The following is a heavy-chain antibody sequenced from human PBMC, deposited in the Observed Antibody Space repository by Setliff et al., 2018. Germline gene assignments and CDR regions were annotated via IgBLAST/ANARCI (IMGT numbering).Heavy chain of an antibody. CDR3: AILRWDGLRYHGLDV. CDR2: IQKSGGT. Sequence: SETRSLTCTVYGGSFSDYYWGWNRQPPGKGLEGIGYIQKSGGTNYNPSLKSRVTISVDTSTNQFSLKLRSVTAADTAVYYCAILRWDGLRYHGLDVWGQATTVTVSS. CDR1: GGSFSDYY. D-gene: IGHD3-10*02. V-gene: IGHV4-59*01. J-gene: IGHJ6*02.